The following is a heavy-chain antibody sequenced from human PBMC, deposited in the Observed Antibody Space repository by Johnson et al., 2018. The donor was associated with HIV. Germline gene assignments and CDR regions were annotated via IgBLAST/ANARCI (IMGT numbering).Heavy chain of an antibody. D-gene: IGHD3-10*01. CDR2: IRSKANSYAT. V-gene: IGHV3-73*01. J-gene: IGHJ3*02. CDR1: GFTFSSAW. Sequence: VQLVESGGGLVKPGGSLRLSCAASGFTFSSAWMSWVRQASGKGLEWVGRIRSKANSYATEYGASVKGRFTISRDDSKNTLYLQMNSLKTEDTALYYCARDASYYGSANDAFDIWGQGTMVTVSS. CDR3: ARDASYYGSANDAFDI.